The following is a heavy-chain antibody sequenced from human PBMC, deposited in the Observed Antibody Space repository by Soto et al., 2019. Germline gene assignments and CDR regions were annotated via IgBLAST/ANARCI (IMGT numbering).Heavy chain of an antibody. CDR2: ISYDGSNK. V-gene: IGHV3-30*18. Sequence: QVQLVESGGGVVQPGRSLRLSCAASGFTFSSYGMHWVRQAPGKGLEWVAVISYDGSNKYYADSVKGRFTISRDNSKNTLYLQMNSLRAEDTAVYYCANSRSRFGEGGFDYWGQGTLVTVSS. J-gene: IGHJ4*02. CDR3: ANSRSRFGEGGFDY. D-gene: IGHD3-10*01. CDR1: GFTFSSYG.